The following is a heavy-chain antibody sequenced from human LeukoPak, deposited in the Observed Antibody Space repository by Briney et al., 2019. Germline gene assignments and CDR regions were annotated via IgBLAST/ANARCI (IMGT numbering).Heavy chain of an antibody. J-gene: IGHJ3*02. CDR3: ASTRIWFGESNDAFDI. Sequence: GGSLRLSCAASGFTFRSYWMSWVLQAPGKGLEWVANIKQDGSEKYYVDSVKGRFTISRDNAKNSLYLQMNSLRAEDTAVYYCASTRIWFGESNDAFDIWGQGTMVTVSS. D-gene: IGHD3-10*01. V-gene: IGHV3-7*01. CDR1: GFTFRSYW. CDR2: IKQDGSEK.